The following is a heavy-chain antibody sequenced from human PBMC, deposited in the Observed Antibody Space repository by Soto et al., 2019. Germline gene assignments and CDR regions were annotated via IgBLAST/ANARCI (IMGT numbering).Heavy chain of an antibody. CDR2: INPNSGGT. J-gene: IGHJ6*02. CDR3: ARGGSCSSTSCYTGLVYYGMDV. V-gene: IGHV1-2*04. CDR1: GYTFTGDY. D-gene: IGHD2-2*02. Sequence: ASVNVSCKASGYTFTGDYMHWVRQAPGQGLEWMGWINPNSGGTNYAQKFQGWVTMTRDTSISTAYMELSRLRSDDTAVYYCARGGSCSSTSCYTGLVYYGMDVWGQGTTVTVSS.